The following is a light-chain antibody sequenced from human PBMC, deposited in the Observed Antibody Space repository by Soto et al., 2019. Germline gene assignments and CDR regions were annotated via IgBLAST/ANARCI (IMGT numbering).Light chain of an antibody. Sequence: EIVLTQSPATLSLSPGERATLSCRARQSVSSYLAWYPQKPGQAPRLLIYDASNRATGIPARFSGSQSGTAFTLTISSPETEDFAAYYCQQRSNWPRTFGQGTKVEIK. V-gene: IGKV3-11*01. CDR2: DAS. J-gene: IGKJ1*01. CDR3: QQRSNWPRT. CDR1: QSVSSY.